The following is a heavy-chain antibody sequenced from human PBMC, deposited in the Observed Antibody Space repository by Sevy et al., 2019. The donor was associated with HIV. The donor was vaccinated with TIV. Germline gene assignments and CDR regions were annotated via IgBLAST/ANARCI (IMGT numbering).Heavy chain of an antibody. CDR1: GYTFTGYY. CDR3: ARDIVVVPAAMGSDYYFDY. V-gene: IGHV1-2*06. CDR2: INPNSGGT. Sequence: ASVKVSCKASGYTFTGYYMHWVRQAPGQGLEWMGRINPNSGGTNYAEKFQGKVTMTRETSISTAYMELSRLRSDDTAVYYCARDIVVVPAAMGSDYYFDYWGQGTLVTVSS. D-gene: IGHD2-2*01. J-gene: IGHJ4*02.